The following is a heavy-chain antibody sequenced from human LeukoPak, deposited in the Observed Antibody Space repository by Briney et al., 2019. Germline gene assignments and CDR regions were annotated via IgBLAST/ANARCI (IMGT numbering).Heavy chain of an antibody. CDR1: EVSFSTYW. CDR2: IRSKAFGETA. CDR3: TRDRGSSTLGDY. D-gene: IGHD7-27*01. J-gene: IGHJ4*02. V-gene: IGHV3-49*04. Sequence: GGSLRLSCIFSEVSFSTYWMNWVRQAPGKGLEWVGFIRSKAFGETAEYAASVKGRFTISRDDSKSIAYLQMNSLKTEDTAVYYCTRDRGSSTLGDYWGQGTLVTVSS.